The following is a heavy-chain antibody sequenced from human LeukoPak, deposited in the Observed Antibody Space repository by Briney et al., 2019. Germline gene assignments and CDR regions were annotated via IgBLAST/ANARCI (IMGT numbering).Heavy chain of an antibody. V-gene: IGHV4-34*01. CDR2: INHSGST. Sequence: PSETLSLTCAVYGGSFSGYYWSWIRQPPGKGLEWIGEINHSGSTNYNPSLKSRVTISVDTSKNQFSLKLSSVTAADTAVYYCARSRYCSSTSCYPFDYWGQGTLVTVSS. D-gene: IGHD2-2*01. J-gene: IGHJ4*02. CDR3: ARSRYCSSTSCYPFDY. CDR1: GGSFSGYY.